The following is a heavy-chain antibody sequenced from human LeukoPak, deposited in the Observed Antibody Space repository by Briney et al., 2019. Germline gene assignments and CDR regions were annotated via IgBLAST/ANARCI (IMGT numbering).Heavy chain of an antibody. CDR2: ISHNGKDQ. CDR3: AKFEGGLLWFGELGTFDA. V-gene: IGHV3-30*18. Sequence: GGSLRLSCAAYGFLFDTYAMHWVRQAPGKGLEWVAVISHNGKDQYYADAAKGRLTISRDNSKNTLFLQMTSLRPEDTAVYYCAKFEGGLLWFGELGTFDAWGQGTMVIVSS. J-gene: IGHJ3*01. D-gene: IGHD3-10*01. CDR1: GFLFDTYA.